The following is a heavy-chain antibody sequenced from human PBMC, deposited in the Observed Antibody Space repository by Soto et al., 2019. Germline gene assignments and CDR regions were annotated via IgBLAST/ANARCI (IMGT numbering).Heavy chain of an antibody. CDR1: GGTFSSYT. V-gene: IGHV1-69*02. J-gene: IGHJ4*02. CDR2: IIPILGIA. Sequence: QVQLVQSGAEVKKPGSSVKVSCKASGGTFSSYTISWVRQAPGQGLEWMGRIIPILGIANYAQKFQGRVTITADKSTSTAYMELSSLRSEDTAVYYWAEGYCSGGSCRQLDYWGQGTLVTVSS. D-gene: IGHD2-15*01. CDR3: AEGYCSGGSCRQLDY.